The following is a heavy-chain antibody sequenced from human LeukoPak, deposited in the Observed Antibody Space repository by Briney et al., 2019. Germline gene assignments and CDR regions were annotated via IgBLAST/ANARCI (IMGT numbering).Heavy chain of an antibody. V-gene: IGHV3-30*04. Sequence: PGGSLRLSCAASGFTFSSYAMHWVRQAPGKGLEWVAVISYDGSNKYYADSVKGRFTISRDNSKNTLYLQMNSLRAEDTAVYYCARDWDYGDSFWGRGTLVTVSS. CDR3: ARDWDYGDSF. CDR2: ISYDGSNK. J-gene: IGHJ2*01. D-gene: IGHD4-17*01. CDR1: GFTFSSYA.